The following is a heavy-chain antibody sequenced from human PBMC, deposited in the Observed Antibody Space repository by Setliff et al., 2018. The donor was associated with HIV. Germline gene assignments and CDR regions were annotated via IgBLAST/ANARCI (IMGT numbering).Heavy chain of an antibody. CDR1: HGSFSGYY. CDR3: AGSSSYSFDF. J-gene: IGHJ4*02. V-gene: IGHV4-34*01. Sequence: SETLSLTCAFYHGSFSGYYWSWIRQPPGKGLEWIGEINHSENTNYNPSLERRVTISADTSQNQFSLNLTSVTAADTAVYYCAGSSSYSFDFWGQGTLVTVSS. CDR2: INHSENT. D-gene: IGHD6-13*01.